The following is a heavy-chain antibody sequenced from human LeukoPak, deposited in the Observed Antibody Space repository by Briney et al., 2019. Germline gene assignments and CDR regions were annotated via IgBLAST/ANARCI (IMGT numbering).Heavy chain of an antibody. J-gene: IGHJ4*02. CDR3: AASGWYEEYYFDY. CDR2: ISYDGSNK. CDR1: GFTFSSYA. D-gene: IGHD6-19*01. Sequence: PGGSLRLSCAASGFTFSSYAMHWVRQAPGKGLEWVAVISYDGSNKYYADSVKGRFTISRDNSKNTLYLQMNSLRAEDTAVYHCAASGWYEEYYFDYWGQGTLVTVSS. V-gene: IGHV3-30-3*01.